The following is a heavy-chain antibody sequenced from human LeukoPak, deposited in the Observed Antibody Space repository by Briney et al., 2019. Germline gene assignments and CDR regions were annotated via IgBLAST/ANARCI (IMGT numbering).Heavy chain of an antibody. V-gene: IGHV4-59*08. CDR1: GGSISSYF. Sequence: SETLSLTCTVSGGSISSYFWSWIRQPPGKGLEWIGYIYYSGSTNYNPSLKSRVTMSVDTSRNQFSLKLSSVTAADTAVYYCARIDRAVAGTIDYWGQGTLVTVSS. D-gene: IGHD6-19*01. CDR2: IYYSGST. CDR3: ARIDRAVAGTIDY. J-gene: IGHJ4*02.